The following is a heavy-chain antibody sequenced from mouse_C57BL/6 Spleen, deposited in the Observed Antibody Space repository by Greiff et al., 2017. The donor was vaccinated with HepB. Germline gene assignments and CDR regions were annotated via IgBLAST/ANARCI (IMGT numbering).Heavy chain of an antibody. CDR2: ISNLAYSI. Sequence: EVHLVESGGGLVQPGGSLKLSCAASGFTFSDYGMAWVRQAPRKGPEWVAFISNLAYSIYYADTVTGRFTISRENAKNTLYLEMSSLRSEDTAMYYCARHYDYDVGAMDYWGQGTSVTVSS. CDR3: ARHYDYDVGAMDY. V-gene: IGHV5-15*01. CDR1: GFTFSDYG. D-gene: IGHD2-4*01. J-gene: IGHJ4*01.